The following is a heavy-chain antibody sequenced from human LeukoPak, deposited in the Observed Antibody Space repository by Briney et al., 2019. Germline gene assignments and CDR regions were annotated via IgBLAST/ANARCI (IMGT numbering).Heavy chain of an antibody. CDR3: ARDRGSSENYYMDV. V-gene: IGHV4-34*01. CDR2: INHSGST. Sequence: SETLSLTCAVYGGSFSGYYWSWIRQPPGKGLEWIGEINHSGSTNYNPSLKSRVTISVDTSKNQFSLKLSSVTAADTAVYYCARDRGSSENYYMDVWGKGTTVTVSS. D-gene: IGHD6-6*01. J-gene: IGHJ6*03. CDR1: GGSFSGYY.